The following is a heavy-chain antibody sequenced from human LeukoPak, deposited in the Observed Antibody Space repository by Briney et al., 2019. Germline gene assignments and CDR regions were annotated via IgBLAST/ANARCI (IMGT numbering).Heavy chain of an antibody. CDR3: ARGRGMPSYSDSRGSYFIALGTFDI. CDR2: IYYSGST. J-gene: IGHJ3*02. D-gene: IGHD3-22*01. Sequence: PSQTLSLTYTVSGVSISSGDYYWTWIRQHPGKGLEWIGYIYYSGSTYYNPSLKSQVTISEDTSQNQFSLRLSSVTAADTAVYYCARGRGMPSYSDSRGSYFIALGTFDIWGQGTMVKVSS. CDR1: GVSISSGDYY. V-gene: IGHV4-31*01.